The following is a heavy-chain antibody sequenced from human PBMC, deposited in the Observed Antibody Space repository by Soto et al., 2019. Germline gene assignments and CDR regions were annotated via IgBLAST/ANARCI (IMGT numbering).Heavy chain of an antibody. J-gene: IGHJ2*01. CDR2: ISGSGGAT. Sequence: EVQLLESGGGLVQPGGSLRLSCATSGFTFSSYAMTWVRQAPGKGLEWVSSISGSGGATYYADSVKGRFTISRDNSKNTLYLQMDSMRAEDTAIYYCAKDLRTWYFDLWGRGTLVTVSS. CDR3: AKDLRTWYFDL. V-gene: IGHV3-23*01. CDR1: GFTFSSYA.